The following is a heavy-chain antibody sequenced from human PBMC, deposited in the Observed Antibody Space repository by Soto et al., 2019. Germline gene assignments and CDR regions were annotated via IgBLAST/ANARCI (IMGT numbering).Heavy chain of an antibody. CDR2: IYYGGTT. CDR3: ARVSPYSGNEFDY. D-gene: IGHD5-12*01. CDR1: GGSINSGGYY. Sequence: QVQLQESGPGLVKPSQTLSLTCTVSGGSINSGGYYWSWIRQHPGKGLEWIGYIYYGGTTYYNPSLESRVTISVDTSKNQISLRLNSVTAADTAVYYCARVSPYSGNEFDYWGQGSLVTVSS. J-gene: IGHJ4*02. V-gene: IGHV4-31*03.